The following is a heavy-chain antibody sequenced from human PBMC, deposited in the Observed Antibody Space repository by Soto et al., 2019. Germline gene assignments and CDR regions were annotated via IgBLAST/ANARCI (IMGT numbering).Heavy chain of an antibody. D-gene: IGHD2-2*01. CDR1: GFTFSTHS. V-gene: IGHV3-48*01. J-gene: IGHJ4*02. CDR2: ITSSDVT. CDR3: VGEVGFQLIY. Sequence: PGGSLGLSCAASGFTFSTHSMNWVRQAPGKGLEWISYITSSDVTMYADSVKGRFTISRDNAKNSLYLQMNSLRGEDTAVYFCVGEVGFQLIYWGQGTLVTVSS.